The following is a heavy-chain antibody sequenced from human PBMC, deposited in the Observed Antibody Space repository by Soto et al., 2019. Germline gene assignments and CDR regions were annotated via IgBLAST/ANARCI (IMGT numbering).Heavy chain of an antibody. Sequence: GSLRLSCAATGFRFTDYYMTWIRQSPVKGLEWVSYISSGSSTIYYAHSVKGRFTISRDNAKNSLYLQMNSLRAEDTAVYYCATSSGALAASLTYYFDYWGQGTRVTVS. CDR1: GFRFTDYY. D-gene: IGHD6-25*01. CDR2: ISSGSSTI. V-gene: IGHV3-11*01. CDR3: ATSSGALAASLTYYFDY. J-gene: IGHJ4*02.